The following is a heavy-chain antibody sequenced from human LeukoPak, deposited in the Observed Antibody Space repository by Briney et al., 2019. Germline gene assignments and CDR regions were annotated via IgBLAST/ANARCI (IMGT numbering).Heavy chain of an antibody. Sequence: GGSLRLSCAASGFSFSSYWMSWVRQAPGKGLEWVANIKRDGSEKFYVDSVKGRFTISRDNAKNALFLQMNSLRAEDTAVYYCATQQGGNLAYWGQGTLVTVSS. CDR3: ATQQGGNLAY. J-gene: IGHJ4*02. CDR2: IKRDGSEK. V-gene: IGHV3-7*01. CDR1: GFSFSSYW. D-gene: IGHD1-14*01.